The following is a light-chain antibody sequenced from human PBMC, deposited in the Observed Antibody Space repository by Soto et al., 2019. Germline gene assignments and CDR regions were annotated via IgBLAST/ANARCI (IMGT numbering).Light chain of an antibody. V-gene: IGKV3-11*01. J-gene: IGKJ4*01. CDR1: QSVNIF. CDR2: DAS. Sequence: IVLTQSPATLSLSPGERATLSCRASQSVNIFLAWYQQRAGQAPRLLIYDASNRATDIPARFSGSGSGTDFTLTISSLEPEDFAVYYCQQRSNWPLTFGGGTKVEIK. CDR3: QQRSNWPLT.